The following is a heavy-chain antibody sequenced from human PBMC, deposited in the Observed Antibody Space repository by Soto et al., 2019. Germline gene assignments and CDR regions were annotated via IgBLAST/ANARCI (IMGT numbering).Heavy chain of an antibody. J-gene: IGHJ4*02. V-gene: IGHV3-30*18. D-gene: IGHD3-16*02. Sequence: QVQLVESGGGVVQPGRSLRLSSAASGFTFSSYGMHWVRQAPGKGLEWVAVISYDGSNKYYADSVKGRFTISRDNSKNTLYLQMNSLRAEDTAVYYCAKAVITFGGVIVRPHFDYWGQGTLVTVSS. CDR3: AKAVITFGGVIVRPHFDY. CDR2: ISYDGSNK. CDR1: GFTFSSYG.